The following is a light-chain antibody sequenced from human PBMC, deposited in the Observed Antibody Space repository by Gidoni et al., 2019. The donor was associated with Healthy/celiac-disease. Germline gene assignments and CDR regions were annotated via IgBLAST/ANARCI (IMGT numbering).Light chain of an antibody. CDR2: GAS. J-gene: IGKJ4*01. Sequence: IVLPQSPGTLSLSPGERATLSCRASQSVSSSYLAWYQQKPGQAPRLRIYGASSRATGIPDRFSGSGSGTDFTLTISRLEPEDFAVYYCQQYGSSPLTFGGGTKVEIK. V-gene: IGKV3-20*01. CDR1: QSVSSSY. CDR3: QQYGSSPLT.